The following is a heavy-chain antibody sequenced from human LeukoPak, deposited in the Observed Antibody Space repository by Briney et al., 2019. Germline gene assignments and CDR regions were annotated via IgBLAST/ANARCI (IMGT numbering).Heavy chain of an antibody. CDR3: ARAAANLYYYYYMDV. V-gene: IGHV4-39*07. CDR2: IYYSGST. D-gene: IGHD6-13*01. J-gene: IGHJ6*03. Sequence: SETLSLTCTVSGGSISSSGYYWGWIRQPPGKGLEWIGSIYYSGSTYYNPSLKSRVTISVDTSKSQFSLKLSSVTAADTAVYYCARAAANLYYYYYMDVWGKGTTVTVSS. CDR1: GGSISSSGYY.